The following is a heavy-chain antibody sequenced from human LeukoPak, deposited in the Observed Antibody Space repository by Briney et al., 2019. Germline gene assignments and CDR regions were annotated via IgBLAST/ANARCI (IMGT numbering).Heavy chain of an antibody. Sequence: PSETLSLTCTVSGGSISSYHWSWIRQSPGKGLEWIGYIYYSVSTNYNPSLKSRVTISLDTSKNQFSLKLISVTAADTAVYYCARAYGGYSSSPYNWLDPWGQGTLVTVSS. CDR3: ARAYGGYSSSPYNWLDP. V-gene: IGHV4-59*01. CDR2: IYYSVST. J-gene: IGHJ5*02. CDR1: GGSISSYH. D-gene: IGHD6-6*01.